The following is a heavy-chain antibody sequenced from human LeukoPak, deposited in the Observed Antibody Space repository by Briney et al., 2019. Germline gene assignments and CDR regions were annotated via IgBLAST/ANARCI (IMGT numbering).Heavy chain of an antibody. CDR3: ATSGWVVTNPFDY. V-gene: IGHV3-53*01. CDR2: IYSGGST. CDR1: GFTVSSNY. J-gene: IGHJ4*02. Sequence: GGSLRLSCAAYGFTVSSNYMSWVRQAPGKGLEWVSVIYSGGSTYYADSVKGRFTISRDNSKNTLYLQMNSLRAEDTAVYYCATSGWVVTNPFDYWGQGTLVTVSS. D-gene: IGHD2-21*02.